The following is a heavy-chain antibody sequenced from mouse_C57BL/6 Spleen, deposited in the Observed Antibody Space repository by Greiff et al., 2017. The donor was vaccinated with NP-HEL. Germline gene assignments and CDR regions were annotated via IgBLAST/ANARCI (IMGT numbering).Heavy chain of an antibody. J-gene: IGHJ3*01. V-gene: IGHV1-50*01. CDR2: IDPSDSYT. D-gene: IGHD2-2*01. Sequence: QVHVKQPGAELVKPGASVKLSCKASGYTFTSYWMQWVKQRPGQGLEWIGEIDPSDSYTNYNQKFKGKATLTVDTSSSTAYMQLSSLTSEDSAVYYCARMDGYDGGAAFAYWGQGTLVTVSA. CDR3: ARMDGYDGGAAFAY. CDR1: GYTFTSYW.